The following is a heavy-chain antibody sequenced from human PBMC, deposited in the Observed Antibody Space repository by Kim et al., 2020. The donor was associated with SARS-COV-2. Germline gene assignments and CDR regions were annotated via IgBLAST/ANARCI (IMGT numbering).Heavy chain of an antibody. CDR2: ISYDGSNK. CDR3: ARALWGTYYYGMDV. V-gene: IGHV3-30*04. J-gene: IGHJ6*02. Sequence: GGSLRLSCAASGFTFSSYAMHWVRQAPGKGLEWVAVISYDGSNKYYADSVKGRFTISRDNSKNTLYLQMNSLRAEDTAVYYCARALWGTYYYGMDVWGQG. D-gene: IGHD2-21*01. CDR1: GFTFSSYA.